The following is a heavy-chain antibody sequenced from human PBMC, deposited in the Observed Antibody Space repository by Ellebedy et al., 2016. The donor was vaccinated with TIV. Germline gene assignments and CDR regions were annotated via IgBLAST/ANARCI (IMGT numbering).Heavy chain of an antibody. J-gene: IGHJ6*02. Sequence: GGSLRLSCAASGFTFRSYGMYWVRQAPGKGLEWAAFIQYDGSDKHYADSVKGRFTISRYKSKNTLSLQMNSLRTEDTAVYYCARVLSRLYYAMDVWGQGTTVTVSS. CDR2: IQYDGSDK. CDR3: ARVLSRLYYAMDV. CDR1: GFTFRSYG. V-gene: IGHV3-30*02.